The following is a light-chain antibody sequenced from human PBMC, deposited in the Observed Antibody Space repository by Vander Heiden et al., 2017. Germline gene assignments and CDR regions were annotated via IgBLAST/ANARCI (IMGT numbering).Light chain of an antibody. CDR1: TSNIGVNT. J-gene: IGLJ3*02. CDR3: AVWDASLNGVV. CDR2: SDN. Sequence: QSVVTQPPSASGTPGQRVTISCSGSTSNIGVNTVNWYLQLPGTAPQLLIYSDNQRPSGVPDRFSGSKSGTSASLAISGLQSEDEADYYCAVWDASLNGVVFGGGTKLTVL. V-gene: IGLV1-44*01.